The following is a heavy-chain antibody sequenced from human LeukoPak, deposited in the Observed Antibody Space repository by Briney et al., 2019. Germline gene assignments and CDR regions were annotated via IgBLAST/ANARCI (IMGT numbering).Heavy chain of an antibody. CDR2: INHSGST. CDR1: GGSFSGYY. CDR3: ARGEEDYYDSSGYDY. D-gene: IGHD3-22*01. J-gene: IGHJ4*02. Sequence: SETLSLTCAVYGGSFSGYYWSWIRQPPGKGLEWIGEINHSGSTNYNPSPKSRVTISVDTSKNQFSLKLSSVTAADTAVYYCARGEEDYYDSSGYDYWGQGTLVTVSS. V-gene: IGHV4-34*01.